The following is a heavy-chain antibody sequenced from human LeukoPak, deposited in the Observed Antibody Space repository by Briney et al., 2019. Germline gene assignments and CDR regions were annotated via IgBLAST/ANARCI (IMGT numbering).Heavy chain of an antibody. CDR3: AKGGSATITTGGFDP. CDR2: ISGSGDIT. Sequence: GWSLRLSCAASGFSFSSYAMSWVRQAPGKGLEWVSGISGSGDITYYADSVKGRFTISRDNSKNTLYLQVNSLRAEDTAIYYCAKGGSATITTGGFDPWGQGTLVTVSS. J-gene: IGHJ5*02. D-gene: IGHD4-11*01. CDR1: GFSFSSYA. V-gene: IGHV3-23*01.